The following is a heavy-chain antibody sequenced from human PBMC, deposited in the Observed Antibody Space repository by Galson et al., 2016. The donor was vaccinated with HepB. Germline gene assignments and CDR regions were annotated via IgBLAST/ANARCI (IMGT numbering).Heavy chain of an antibody. CDR3: ARDRGGTYSNCFDY. CDR2: IKQDGSEK. V-gene: IGHV3-7*03. Sequence: LRLSCAASGFSFSRHSMNWVRQAPGKGLEWVANIKQDGSEKYYVDSVKGRFTISRDNAKNSLYLQINSLSAEDTAVYYCARDRGGTYSNCFDYWGQGTMVTVSS. D-gene: IGHD1-26*01. J-gene: IGHJ4*02. CDR1: GFSFSRHS.